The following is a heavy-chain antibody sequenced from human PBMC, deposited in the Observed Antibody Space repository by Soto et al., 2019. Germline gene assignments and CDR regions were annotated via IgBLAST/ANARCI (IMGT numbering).Heavy chain of an antibody. V-gene: IGHV3-30*18. CDR1: GFTFSNYG. CDR2: ISFDGSKE. J-gene: IGHJ4*02. Sequence: GRSLRLSCAASGFTFSNYGMLRVRQAPGKGLEWVAVISFDGSKEYYADSMKGRFTISRDNSKNTLHLQMNSLRAEDTAVYYCAQNSDSSGYYPDYWGQGTLVTVSS. CDR3: AQNSDSSGYYPDY. D-gene: IGHD3-22*01.